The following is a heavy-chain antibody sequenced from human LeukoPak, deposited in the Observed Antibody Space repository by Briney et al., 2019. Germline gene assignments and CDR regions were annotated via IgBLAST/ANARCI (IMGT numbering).Heavy chain of an antibody. J-gene: IGHJ4*02. CDR2: IIPILGIA. V-gene: IGHV1-69*04. CDR3: ARDGNDILTGYQGIY. Sequence: SVKVSCKASGFTFTSYHMHWVRQAPGQGLEWMGRIIPILGIANYAQKFQGRVTITADKSTSTAYMELGSLRSEDTAVYYCARDGNDILTGYQGIYWGQGTLVTVSS. D-gene: IGHD3-9*01. CDR1: GFTFTSYH.